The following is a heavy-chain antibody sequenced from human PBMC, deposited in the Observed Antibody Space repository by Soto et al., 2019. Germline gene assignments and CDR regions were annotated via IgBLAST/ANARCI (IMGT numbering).Heavy chain of an antibody. J-gene: IGHJ6*02. Sequence: PSQTLSLTCALSGDSVSSNSAAWNWIRQSPSRGLEWLGRTYYRSKWYNDYAVSVKSRITINPDTSKNQFSLQLNSVTPEDTAVYYCARVNWNLGYYGMAVWGQGTTVTVSS. CDR1: GDSVSSNSAA. CDR3: ARVNWNLGYYGMAV. V-gene: IGHV6-1*01. D-gene: IGHD1-7*01. CDR2: TYYRSKWYN.